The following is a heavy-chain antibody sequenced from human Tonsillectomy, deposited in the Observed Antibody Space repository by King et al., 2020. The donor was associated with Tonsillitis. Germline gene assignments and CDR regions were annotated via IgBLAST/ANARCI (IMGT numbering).Heavy chain of an antibody. D-gene: IGHD6-13*01. CDR3: ARGSRYSSSWYIRNYYFDY. CDR2: INHSGST. Sequence: VQLQQWGAGLLKPSETLSLTCAVYGGSFSGYYWSWIRQPPGKGLEWIGEINHSGSTNYNPSLKSRVTVSVDTSKNQFSLKLSSVTAADTAVYYYARGSRYSSSWYIRNYYFDYWGQGTLVTVSS. CDR1: GGSFSGYY. J-gene: IGHJ4*02. V-gene: IGHV4-34*01.